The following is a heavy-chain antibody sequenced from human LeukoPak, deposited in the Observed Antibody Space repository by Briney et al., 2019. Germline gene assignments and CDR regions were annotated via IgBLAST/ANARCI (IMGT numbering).Heavy chain of an antibody. V-gene: IGHV3-48*04. CDR2: ISSSGSTI. J-gene: IGHJ6*04. CDR3: AELGITMIGGV. Sequence: GGSLRLSSAASGFTFSRNGMAWVRQAPGKGLEWVSYISSSGSTIYYADSVKGRFTISRDNAKNSLYLQMNSLRAEDTAVYYCAELGITMIGGVWGKGTTVTISS. D-gene: IGHD3-10*02. CDR1: GFTFSRNG.